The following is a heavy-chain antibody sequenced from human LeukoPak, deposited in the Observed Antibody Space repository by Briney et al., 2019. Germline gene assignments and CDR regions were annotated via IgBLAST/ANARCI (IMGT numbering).Heavy chain of an antibody. D-gene: IGHD3-22*01. J-gene: IGHJ4*02. Sequence: PLETLSLTCTVSGVSISSGGYYWRWLRQHPGKGLEWIGYIYYSGSTYYNPSLKSRVTISVDTSKNQFSLKLSSVTAADTAVYYCASGDSSGYFTHDYWGQGTLVTVSS. CDR1: GVSISSGGYY. CDR2: IYYSGST. V-gene: IGHV4-31*03. CDR3: ASGDSSGYFTHDY.